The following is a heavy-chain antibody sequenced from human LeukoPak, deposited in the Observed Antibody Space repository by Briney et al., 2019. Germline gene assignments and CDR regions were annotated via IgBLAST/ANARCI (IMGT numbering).Heavy chain of an antibody. J-gene: IGHJ6*02. D-gene: IGHD3-10*01. CDR2: VYYTGNT. Sequence: SETLSLTCTVSGDNVNSGNFYWTWVRQPPGKGLEWIGTVYYTGNTNYNPSLMGRITVSLDTSKNQFSLRLSSVTAAETATYYCARLVRMVGMGAWGQGITVVVSS. CDR3: ARLVRMVGMGA. V-gene: IGHV4-61*01. CDR1: GDNVNSGNFY.